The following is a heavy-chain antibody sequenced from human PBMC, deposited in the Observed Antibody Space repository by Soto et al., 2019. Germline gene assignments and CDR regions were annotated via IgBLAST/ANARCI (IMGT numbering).Heavy chain of an antibody. CDR1: GGSISSYY. J-gene: IGHJ4*02. CDR3: ARDDPYYYDSSGYYYFDY. V-gene: IGHV4-4*07. CDR2: IYTSGST. Sequence: KTSETLSLTCTVSGGSISSYYWSWIRQPAGKGLEWIGRIYTSGSTNYNPSLKSRVTMSVDTSKNQFSLKLSSVTAADTAVYYCARDDPYYYDSSGYYYFDYWGQGTLVTVSS. D-gene: IGHD3-22*01.